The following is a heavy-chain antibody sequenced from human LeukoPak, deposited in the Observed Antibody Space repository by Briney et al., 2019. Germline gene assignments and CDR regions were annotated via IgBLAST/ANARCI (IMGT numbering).Heavy chain of an antibody. Sequence: PGRPLRLSCAASGFTFSSYAMHWVRQAPGKGLEWVAVISYDGSNKYYADSVKGRFTISRDNSKNTLYLQMNSLRAEDTAVYYCARDLTVAGTYWGQGTLVTVSS. D-gene: IGHD6-19*01. CDR1: GFTFSSYA. CDR3: ARDLTVAGTY. CDR2: ISYDGSNK. J-gene: IGHJ4*02. V-gene: IGHV3-30-3*01.